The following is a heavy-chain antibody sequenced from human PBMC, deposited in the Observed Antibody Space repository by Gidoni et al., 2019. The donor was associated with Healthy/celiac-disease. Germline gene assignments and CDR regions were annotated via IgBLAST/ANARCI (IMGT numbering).Heavy chain of an antibody. J-gene: IGHJ6*02. CDR2: ISSSGSTI. V-gene: IGHV3-48*03. Sequence: EVQLVESGGGLVQPGGSLRLSCAASGFTFSSYEMNWVRQAPGKGLEWVSYISSSGSTIYYADSVKGRFTISRDNAKNSLYLQMNSLRAEDTAVYYCARCIAAVTTFYMFYYGMDVWGQGTTVTVSS. D-gene: IGHD4-4*01. CDR3: ARCIAAVTTFYMFYYGMDV. CDR1: GFTFSSYE.